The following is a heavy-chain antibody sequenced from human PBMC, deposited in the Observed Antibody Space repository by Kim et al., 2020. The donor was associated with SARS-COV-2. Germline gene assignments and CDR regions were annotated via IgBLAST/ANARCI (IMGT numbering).Heavy chain of an antibody. CDR3: ARIDYGDYPNFDY. D-gene: IGHD4-17*01. J-gene: IGHJ4*02. Sequence: SETLSLTCTVSGGSISSGDYYWSWIRQPPGKGLEWIGYIYYSGSTYYNPSLKSRVTISVDTSKNQFSLKLSSVTAADTAVYYCARIDYGDYPNFDYWGQGTLVTVSS. V-gene: IGHV4-30-4*01. CDR2: IYYSGST. CDR1: GGSISSGDYY.